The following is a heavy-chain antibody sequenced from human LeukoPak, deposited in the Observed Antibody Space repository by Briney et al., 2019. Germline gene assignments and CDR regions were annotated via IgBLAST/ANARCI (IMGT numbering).Heavy chain of an antibody. V-gene: IGHV4-31*03. D-gene: IGHD5-18*01. Sequence: PSETLSLTCTVSGGSISSGGYYWSWIRQHPGKGLEWIGYIYYSGSTYYNPSLKSRVTISVDTSKNQFSLKLSSVTAADTAVYYCARVGYARDTAMGYFDYWGQGTLVTVSS. CDR1: GGSISSGGYY. CDR3: ARVGYARDTAMGYFDY. J-gene: IGHJ4*02. CDR2: IYYSGST.